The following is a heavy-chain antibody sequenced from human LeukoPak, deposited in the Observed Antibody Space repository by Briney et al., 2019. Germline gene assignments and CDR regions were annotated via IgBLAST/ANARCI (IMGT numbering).Heavy chain of an antibody. J-gene: IGHJ6*04. D-gene: IGHD3-10*01. Sequence: GSLRLSCAASGFTFSDYYMSWIRQAPGKGLEWVSYISSSSSYTNYADSVKGRFTISRDNAKNSLYLQMNSLRAEDTAVYYCARDGGSGNTKKKIYYYYGMDVWGKGTTVTVSS. CDR1: GFTFSDYY. CDR2: ISSSSSYT. V-gene: IGHV3-11*06. CDR3: ARDGGSGNTKKKIYYYYGMDV.